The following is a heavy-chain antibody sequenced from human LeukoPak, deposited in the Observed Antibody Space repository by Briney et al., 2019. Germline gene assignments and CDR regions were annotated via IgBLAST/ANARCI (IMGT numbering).Heavy chain of an antibody. V-gene: IGHV4-59*01. CDR1: GCSISSDD. CDR2: IYYSGST. Sequence: SETLSLTCTVSGCSISSDDWGWSRQPPGKGLEWIGYIYYSGSTNYNPSLKSRVTISVDTSKNQFSLKLSSVTAADTAVYYCARVWPYCSSTSCTPGGMDVWGKGTTVTVSS. CDR3: ARVWPYCSSTSCTPGGMDV. D-gene: IGHD2-2*01. J-gene: IGHJ6*04.